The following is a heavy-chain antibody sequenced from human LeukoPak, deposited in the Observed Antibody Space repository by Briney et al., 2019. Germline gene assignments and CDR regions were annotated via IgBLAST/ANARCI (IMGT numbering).Heavy chain of an antibody. Sequence: PGGSLRLSCSASGFTFSSYAMSWLRQAPGKGLEGVSAISGSGGRTYYADSVKGRFTISRDNSKNTLYLQMNSLRAEDTAVYYCAKDGHYDSRGSFDYWGQGTLVSVSS. CDR2: ISGSGGRT. V-gene: IGHV3-23*01. CDR3: AKDGHYDSRGSFDY. J-gene: IGHJ4*02. D-gene: IGHD3-22*01. CDR1: GFTFSSYA.